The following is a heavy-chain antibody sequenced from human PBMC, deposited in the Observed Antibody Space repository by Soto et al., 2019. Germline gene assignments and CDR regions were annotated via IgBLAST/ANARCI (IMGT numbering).Heavy chain of an antibody. CDR2: INAYNGNT. Sequence: QVQLVQSGAEVKKPGASVKVSCKASGYTFTSYGISWVRQAPGQGLEWMGWINAYNGNTXXAPKLPGRVTMTTDTXXXXXXXXXXXXRSDDTXXYYCARVLPPFDPWGQGTLVTVSS. V-gene: IGHV1-18*01. CDR3: ARVLPPFDP. CDR1: GYTFTSYG. J-gene: IGHJ5*02.